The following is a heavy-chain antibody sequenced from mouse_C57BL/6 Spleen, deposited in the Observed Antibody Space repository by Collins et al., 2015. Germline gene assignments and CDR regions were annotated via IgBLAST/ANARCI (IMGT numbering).Heavy chain of an antibody. CDR3: ASYYGYDAWFAY. CDR1: GYTFTSYW. Sequence: QVQLQQPGAELVKPGASVKLSCKASGYTFTSYWMHWVKQRPGQGLEWIGEIDPSDSYTNYNQKFKGKATLTVDKSSSTAYMQLSSLTSEDSAVYYCASYYGYDAWFAYWGQGTLVTVSA. CDR2: IDPSDSYT. V-gene: IGHV1-69*02. J-gene: IGHJ3*01. D-gene: IGHD2-2*01.